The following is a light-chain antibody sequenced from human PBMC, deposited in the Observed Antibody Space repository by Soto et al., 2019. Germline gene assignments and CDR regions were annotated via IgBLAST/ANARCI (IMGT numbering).Light chain of an antibody. V-gene: IGLV2-8*01. CDR1: SSDVGGYNY. CDR2: GVS. J-gene: IGLJ2*01. CDR3: SSYAGSNNYVV. Sequence: QSVLTQPPSASGSPGQSVTISYTGTSSDVGGYNYVSWYQQHPGKAPKLMIYGVSKRPSGVPDRFSGSKSGNTASLTVSGLQAEDEADYYCSSYAGSNNYVVFGGGTKLTVL.